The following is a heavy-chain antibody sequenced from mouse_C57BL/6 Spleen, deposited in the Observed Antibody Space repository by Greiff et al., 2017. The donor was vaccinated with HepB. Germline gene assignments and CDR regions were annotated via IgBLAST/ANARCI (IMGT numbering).Heavy chain of an antibody. D-gene: IGHD1-1*01. CDR1: GFTFSSYA. V-gene: IGHV5-4*01. CDR2: ISDGGSYT. Sequence: EVKLVESGGGLVKPGGSLKLSCAASGFTFSSYAMSWVRQTPEKRLEWVATISDGGSYTYYPDNVKGRFTISRDNAKNNLYLQISHLKSEDTAMYYCARDYYGSIYYFDYWGQGTTLTVSS. CDR3: ARDYYGSIYYFDY. J-gene: IGHJ2*01.